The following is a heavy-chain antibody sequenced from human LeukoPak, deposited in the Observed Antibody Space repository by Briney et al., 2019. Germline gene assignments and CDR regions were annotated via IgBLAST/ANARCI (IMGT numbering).Heavy chain of an antibody. V-gene: IGHV3-30-3*01. CDR2: ISYDGSNK. D-gene: IGHD3-22*01. Sequence: GSLRLSCAASGFTFSSYAMHWVRQAPGKGLEWVAVISYDGSNKYYADSVKGRFTISRDNSKNTLYLQMNSLRAEDTAVYYCARGLLDSSGYQDYWGQGTLVTVSS. CDR3: ARGLLDSSGYQDY. J-gene: IGHJ4*02. CDR1: GFTFSSYA.